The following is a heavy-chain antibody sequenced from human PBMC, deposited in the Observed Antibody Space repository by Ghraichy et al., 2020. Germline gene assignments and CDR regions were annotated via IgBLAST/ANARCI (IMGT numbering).Heavy chain of an antibody. CDR1: GFTLSSYG. CDR2: ISDSSGSP. Sequence: GGSLRLSCAASGFTLSSYGMSWVRQAPGKGLQWVSVISDSSGSPYYADSVKGRFIISRDNSKNTLYLQMNSLRAEDTAIYYCAKVDYGDFTMDAFDLWGQGTMVTVSS. V-gene: IGHV3-23*01. D-gene: IGHD4-17*01. CDR3: AKVDYGDFTMDAFDL. J-gene: IGHJ3*01.